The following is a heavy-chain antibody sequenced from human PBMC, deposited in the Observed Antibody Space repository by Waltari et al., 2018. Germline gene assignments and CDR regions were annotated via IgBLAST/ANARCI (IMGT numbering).Heavy chain of an antibody. CDR3: AAHRDGYNWGDFDY. Sequence: QMQLVQSGPEVKKPGTSVKVSCKASGFTFTSPAVQWVRQARGQRLEWIGWIVVGSGNTNYAQKFQERVTITRDMSTSTAYMELSSLRSEDTAVYYCAAHRDGYNWGDFDYWGQGTLVTVSS. D-gene: IGHD5-12*01. J-gene: IGHJ4*02. CDR1: GFTFTSPA. V-gene: IGHV1-58*01. CDR2: IVVGSGNT.